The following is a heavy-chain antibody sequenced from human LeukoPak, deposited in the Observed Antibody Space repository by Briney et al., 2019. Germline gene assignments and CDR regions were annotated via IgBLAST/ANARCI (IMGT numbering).Heavy chain of an antibody. CDR2: ISVYNGNT. CDR1: GYTFTSYG. CDR3: ARVGYRGSYSLDDAFDI. Sequence: GASVKVSCKASGYTFTSYGISWVRQAPGQGLEWMTWISVYNGNTNYAQKFQGRVTMTTDTSTSTAFMELRSLRSDDTAVYYCARVGYRGSYSLDDAFDIWGQGTMVTVSS. D-gene: IGHD1-26*01. J-gene: IGHJ3*02. V-gene: IGHV1-18*01.